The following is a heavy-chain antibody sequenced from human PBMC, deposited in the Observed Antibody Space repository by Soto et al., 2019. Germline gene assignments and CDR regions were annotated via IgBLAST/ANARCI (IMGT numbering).Heavy chain of an antibody. CDR2: ISSNGGST. CDR1: GFPFSSYA. Sequence: GSLRLSCAASGFPFSSYAMHWVRQAPGKGLEYVSAISSNGGSTYYANSVKGRFTISRDNSKNTLYLQMGSLRAEDMAVYYCARDRYSYGYVWFDPWGQGTTVTVSS. V-gene: IGHV3-64*01. D-gene: IGHD5-18*01. J-gene: IGHJ5*01. CDR3: ARDRYSYGYVWFDP.